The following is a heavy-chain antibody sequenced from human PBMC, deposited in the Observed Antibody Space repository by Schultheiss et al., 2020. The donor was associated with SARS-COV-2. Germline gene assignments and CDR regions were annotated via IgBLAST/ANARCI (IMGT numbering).Heavy chain of an antibody. Sequence: SVKVSCKASGGTFSSYAISWVRQAPGQGLEWMGGIIPIFGTANYAQKFQERVTITRDMSTSTAYMELSSLRSEDTAVYYCAKERRVVVGDWFDPWGQGTLVTVSS. V-gene: IGHV1-69*05. CDR2: IIPIFGTA. CDR3: AKERRVVVGDWFDP. CDR1: GGTFSSYA. J-gene: IGHJ5*02. D-gene: IGHD2-21*01.